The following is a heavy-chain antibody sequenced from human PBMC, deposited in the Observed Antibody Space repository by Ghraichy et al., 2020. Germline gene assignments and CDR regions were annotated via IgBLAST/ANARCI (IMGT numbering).Heavy chain of an antibody. CDR1: GFTFSSYW. CDR3: TRDILQVGATLYFDY. Sequence: GGSLRLSCAASGFTFSSYWMSWVRQAPGKGLEWVANINEDGSDKYYVDSVKGRFTISRDNAKGSLYLQMNSLSAEDTGVYYCTRDILQVGATLYFDYWGQGTLVTVSS. V-gene: IGHV3-7*03. CDR2: INEDGSDK. J-gene: IGHJ4*02. D-gene: IGHD1-26*01.